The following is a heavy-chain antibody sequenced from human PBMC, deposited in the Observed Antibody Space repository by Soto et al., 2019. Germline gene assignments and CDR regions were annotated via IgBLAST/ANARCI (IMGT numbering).Heavy chain of an antibody. Sequence: QLQLQESGPGLVKPSETLSLTCTVSGGSISSSSYYWGWIRQPPGKGLEWIGSIYYSGSTYYNPSLKSRVTISVDTSKDQFSLKLSSVTAADTAVYYCATHDYGDTGWFDPWGQGTLVTVSS. CDR2: IYYSGST. D-gene: IGHD4-17*01. CDR3: ATHDYGDTGWFDP. J-gene: IGHJ5*02. V-gene: IGHV4-39*01. CDR1: GGSISSSSYY.